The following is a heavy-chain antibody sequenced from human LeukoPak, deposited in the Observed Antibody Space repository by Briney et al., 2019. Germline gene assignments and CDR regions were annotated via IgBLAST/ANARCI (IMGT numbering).Heavy chain of an antibody. Sequence: ASVKVSCKASGGTFSSYAISWVRQAPGQGLEWMGWINPNSGGTNYAQKFQGRVTMTRDTSISTAYMALSRLRSDDTAVYYCARGEELLYRWFDPWGQGTLVTVSS. CDR2: INPNSGGT. V-gene: IGHV1-2*02. CDR1: GGTFSSYA. D-gene: IGHD3-10*01. CDR3: ARGEELLYRWFDP. J-gene: IGHJ5*02.